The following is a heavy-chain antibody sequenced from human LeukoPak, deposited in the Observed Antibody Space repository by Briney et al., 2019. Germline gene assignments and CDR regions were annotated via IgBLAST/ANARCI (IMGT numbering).Heavy chain of an antibody. CDR3: AKDWGGSRYYIDV. V-gene: IGHV3-30*02. CDR2: IWSDGINR. J-gene: IGHJ6*03. Sequence: GGSLRLSCAASGFIVTSNYMSWVRQAPGKGLEWVAIIWSDGINRYYADSVKGRFTISRDDSKDTLFLQMNTLTTEDTALYYCAKDWGGSRYYIDVWGRGTLVTVSS. D-gene: IGHD5-18*01. CDR1: GFIVTSNY.